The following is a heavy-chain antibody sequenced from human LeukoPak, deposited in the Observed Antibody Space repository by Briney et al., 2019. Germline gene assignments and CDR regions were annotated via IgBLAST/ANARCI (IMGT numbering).Heavy chain of an antibody. V-gene: IGHV5-51*01. CDR1: GYSFSSYW. J-gene: IGHJ4*02. CDR3: ARASRDGYNQNFDH. D-gene: IGHD5-24*01. Sequence: GESLKISCKGLGYSFSSYWNAWVRQRPGKGLEWMGIIYPGGSETRYDPSFQGQVTISTDSSTSTAYLQWSSLRASDTAMYYCARASRDGYNQNFDHWGQGTLVTVSS. CDR2: IYPGGSET.